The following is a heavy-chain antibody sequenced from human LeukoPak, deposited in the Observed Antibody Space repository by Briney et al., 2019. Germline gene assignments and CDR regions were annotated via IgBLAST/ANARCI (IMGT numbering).Heavy chain of an antibody. CDR2: ISAYNGNT. CDR3: ARDWVSCSGGSCYSYYYYYGMDV. J-gene: IGHJ6*02. Sequence: GASVKVSRKASGYTFTSYGISWVRQAPGQGLEWMGWISAYNGNTNYAQKLQGRVTMTTETSTSTAYMELRSLRSDDPAVHYCARDWVSCSGGSCYSYYYYYGMDVWGQGTTVTVSS. CDR1: GYTFTSYG. V-gene: IGHV1-18*01. D-gene: IGHD2-15*01.